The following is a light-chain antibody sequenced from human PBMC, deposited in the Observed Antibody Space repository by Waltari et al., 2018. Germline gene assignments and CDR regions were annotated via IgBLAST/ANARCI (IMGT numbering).Light chain of an antibody. V-gene: IGLV2-14*03. CDR2: DVS. J-gene: IGLJ1*01. Sequence: QSALTQPASVSGSPGQSITISCTGTSSDIGGYNSVSWYQQHPGKAPKLIIYDVSNRPSGVSTRFSGFKSGNTASLTISGLQAEDEADYYCTSYRSSSTLPYVFGTGTKVTVL. CDR1: SSDIGGYNS. CDR3: TSYRSSSTLPYV.